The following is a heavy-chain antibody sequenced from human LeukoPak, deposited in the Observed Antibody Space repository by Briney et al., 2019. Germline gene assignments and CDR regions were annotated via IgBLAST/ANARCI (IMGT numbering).Heavy chain of an antibody. CDR1: GYTFTGYY. D-gene: IGHD3-10*01. J-gene: IGHJ5*02. Sequence: GASVKVSCKASGYTFTGYYMHWVRQAPGQGLEWMGWINPNSGGTNYAQKFQGWVTMTRDTSIGTAYMELSRLRSDDTAVYYCARDARFGELLSNWFDPWGQGTLVTVSS. CDR2: INPNSGGT. CDR3: ARDARFGELLSNWFDP. V-gene: IGHV1-2*04.